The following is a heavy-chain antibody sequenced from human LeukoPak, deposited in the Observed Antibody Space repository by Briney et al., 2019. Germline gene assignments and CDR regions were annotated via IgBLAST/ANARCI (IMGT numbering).Heavy chain of an antibody. Sequence: SVKVSCKASGYTFTGYYMHWVRQAPGQGLEWMGWINPNSGGTNYAQKFQGRVTMTRDTSISTAYMELSRLRSDDTAVYYCARDTEDSSGYYPFDYWGQGTLVTVSS. CDR1: GYTFTGYY. CDR3: ARDTEDSSGYYPFDY. V-gene: IGHV1-2*02. CDR2: INPNSGGT. J-gene: IGHJ4*02. D-gene: IGHD3-22*01.